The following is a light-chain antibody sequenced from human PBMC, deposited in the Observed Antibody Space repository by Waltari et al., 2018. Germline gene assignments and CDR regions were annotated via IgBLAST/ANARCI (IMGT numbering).Light chain of an antibody. CDR1: QSLVFSDGNTY. V-gene: IGKV2-30*01. Sequence: DVVMTQSPLSLPVTLGQPASISCRSSQSLVFSDGNTYLNWFHQRPGQSPRCLIDQVSDRDSGVPDRFSGSGSGTDFTLKISRVEAEDVGLYYCMQGTHWPWTFGQGTKVEIK. CDR3: MQGTHWPWT. J-gene: IGKJ1*01. CDR2: QVS.